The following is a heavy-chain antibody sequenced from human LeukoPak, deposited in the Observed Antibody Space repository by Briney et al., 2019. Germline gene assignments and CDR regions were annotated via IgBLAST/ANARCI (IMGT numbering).Heavy chain of an antibody. CDR1: GDSISSSSYY. CDR2: TYYSGSS. J-gene: IGHJ1*01. D-gene: IGHD3-22*01. V-gene: IGHV4-39*01. Sequence: SETLSLTCTVSGDSISSSSYYWGWVRQPPGTGLEWVGDTYYSGSSYYSPSLKSRVTISLDTSKNQFSLKLRSVTAADTAVYYCARRRYYDSTGFLDWGQGSLVSVSS. CDR3: ARRRYYDSTGFLD.